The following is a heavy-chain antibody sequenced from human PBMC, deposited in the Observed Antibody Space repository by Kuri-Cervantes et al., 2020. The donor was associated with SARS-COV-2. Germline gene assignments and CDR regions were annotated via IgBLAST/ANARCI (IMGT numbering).Heavy chain of an antibody. CDR1: GFTFSSYS. Sequence: GESLKISCAASGFTFSSYSMNWVRQAPGKGLEWVSYISSSSSTIYYADSVKGRFTISRDSAKNSLYLQMNSLRAEDTAVYYCARVSLGGERNYYYYYYMDVWGKGTTVTVSS. J-gene: IGHJ6*03. CDR3: ARVSLGGERNYYYYYYMDV. CDR2: ISSSSSTI. D-gene: IGHD2-21*01. V-gene: IGHV3-48*01.